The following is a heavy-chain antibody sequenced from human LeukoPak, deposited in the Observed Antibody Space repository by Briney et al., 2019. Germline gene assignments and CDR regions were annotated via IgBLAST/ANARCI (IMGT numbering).Heavy chain of an antibody. D-gene: IGHD3-3*01. CDR1: GFTFSSYA. Sequence: GGSLRLSCAASGFTFSSYAMHWVRQAPGKGLEWVAVISYDGSNKYYADSVKGRFTISRDNSKNTLYLQMDSLRAEDTAVYYCAKEGSIFGVVIRPYYFDYWGQGTLVTVSS. CDR2: ISYDGSNK. V-gene: IGHV3-30*04. J-gene: IGHJ4*02. CDR3: AKEGSIFGVVIRPYYFDY.